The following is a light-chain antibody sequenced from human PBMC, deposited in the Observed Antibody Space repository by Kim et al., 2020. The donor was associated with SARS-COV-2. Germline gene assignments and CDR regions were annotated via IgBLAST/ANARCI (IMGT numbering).Light chain of an antibody. CDR2: DAS. Sequence: DIQMTQSPSTLSASVGDRVTITCRASETIDTYLAWFQQKPGKAPKILIYDASSLESGVPSRFSGSGSGTEFTLTISSLQTDDFATYYCQQYSSYWTFGQGTKVEIK. J-gene: IGKJ1*01. CDR3: QQYSSYWT. CDR1: ETIDTY. V-gene: IGKV1-5*01.